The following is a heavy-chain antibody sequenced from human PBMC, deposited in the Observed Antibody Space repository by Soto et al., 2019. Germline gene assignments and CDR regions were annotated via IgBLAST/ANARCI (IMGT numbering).Heavy chain of an antibody. D-gene: IGHD3-9*01. Sequence: QVQLQQWGAGLLKPSETLSLTCAVYGGSFSGYYWSWIRQPPGKGLEWIGEINHSGSTNYNPSLKSRVTIAVDTAKNQFSLKLSSVTAADTAVYYCARGGGRYFDGLPRVSYYGMDVWGQGTTVTVSS. CDR2: INHSGST. CDR1: GGSFSGYY. J-gene: IGHJ6*02. CDR3: ARGGGRYFDGLPRVSYYGMDV. V-gene: IGHV4-34*01.